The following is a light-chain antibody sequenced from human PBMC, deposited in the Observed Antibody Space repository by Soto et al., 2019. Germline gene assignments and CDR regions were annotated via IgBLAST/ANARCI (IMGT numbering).Light chain of an antibody. V-gene: IGLV2-11*01. CDR1: SSDVVVYNY. CDR2: DVT. J-gene: IGLJ3*02. CDR3: CSYAGMYACEV. Sequence: QSALTQPRSVSGSPGQSVTISCTGTSSDVVVYNYVSWYQQHPGKAPKLMTYDVTERPSGVPDRFSGSKSGNTASLTISGLQAEDEADYYCCSYAGMYACEVFGGGTKLTVL.